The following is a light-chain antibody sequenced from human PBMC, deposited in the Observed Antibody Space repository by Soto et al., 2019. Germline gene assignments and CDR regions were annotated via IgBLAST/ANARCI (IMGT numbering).Light chain of an antibody. V-gene: IGKV3-20*01. Sequence: EIVLTQSPGTLSLSPWERATLSCRASQSVSSNYLAWFQQKPGQAPRLLIYGASSRATGIPDRFSGSGSGGDFTLTISRLEPEDFAVYYCQQYGASSWPFGQGTKVDIK. J-gene: IGKJ1*01. CDR3: QQYGASSWP. CDR2: GAS. CDR1: QSVSSNY.